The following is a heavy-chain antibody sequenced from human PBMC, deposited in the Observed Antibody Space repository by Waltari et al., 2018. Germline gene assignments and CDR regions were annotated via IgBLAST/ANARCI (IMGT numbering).Heavy chain of an antibody. V-gene: IGHV5-51*01. CDR1: GYSFTSYW. D-gene: IGHD2-2*01. CDR3: ARQAVPAAQIDY. Sequence: EVQLVQSGAEVRKPGASLHISCKGSGYSFTSYWIGWARQLPGKGLEWLVIIYHGDADTSYSTSFQGQVTISADKSISTAYLQWSSLKASDTAMYYCARQAVPAAQIDYWGQGTLVTVSS. J-gene: IGHJ4*02. CDR2: IYHGDADT.